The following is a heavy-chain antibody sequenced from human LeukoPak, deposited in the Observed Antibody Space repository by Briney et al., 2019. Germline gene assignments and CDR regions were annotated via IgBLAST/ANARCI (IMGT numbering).Heavy chain of an antibody. Sequence: PGGSLRLSCAASGFTFSSYWMSWVRQAPGKGLEWVANIKQDGSEKYYVDSVKGRFTISRDNAQNSLYLQMNSLRAEDTAVYCCVRDLAGPPQEAFDIWGQGTVVTVSS. CDR2: IKQDGSEK. J-gene: IGHJ3*02. CDR1: GFTFSSYW. CDR3: VRDLAGPPQEAFDI. V-gene: IGHV3-7*01.